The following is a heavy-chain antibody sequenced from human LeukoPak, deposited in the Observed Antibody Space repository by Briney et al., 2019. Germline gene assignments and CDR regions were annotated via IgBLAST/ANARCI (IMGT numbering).Heavy chain of an antibody. CDR2: IRSKANSYAT. D-gene: IGHD2-15*01. CDR1: GFTFSTYA. Sequence: GGSLRLSCAASGFTFSTYAMSWVRQASGKGLEWVGRIRSKANSYATAYAASVKGRFTISRDDSKNTAYLQMNSLKTEDTAVYYCTRHSSRGFDYWGQGTLVTVSS. V-gene: IGHV3-73*01. J-gene: IGHJ4*02. CDR3: TRHSSRGFDY.